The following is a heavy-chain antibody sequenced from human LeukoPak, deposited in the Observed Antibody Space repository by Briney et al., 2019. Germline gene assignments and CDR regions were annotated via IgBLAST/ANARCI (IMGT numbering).Heavy chain of an antibody. D-gene: IGHD3-3*01. J-gene: IGHJ4*02. CDR1: GFTVSSNY. V-gene: IGHV3-53*01. Sequence: PGGSLRLSCAASGFTVSSNYMSWVRQAPGKGLEWVSVIYSGGSTYYADSVKGRFTISRDNSKNTLYLQMNSLRAEDTAVYYCAKFSHVAHDFGRIIDYWGQGTLVTVSS. CDR3: AKFSHVAHDFGRIIDY. CDR2: IYSGGST.